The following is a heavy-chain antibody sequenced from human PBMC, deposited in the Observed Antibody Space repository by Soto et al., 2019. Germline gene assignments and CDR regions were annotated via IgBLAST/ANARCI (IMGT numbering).Heavy chain of an antibody. V-gene: IGHV3-23*01. D-gene: IGHD3-10*01. J-gene: IGHJ4*02. CDR1: GFTFSSYA. CDR2: ISGSGGST. Sequence: PGGSLRLSCAASGFTFSSYAMSWVRQAPGKGLEWVSVISGSGGSTYSADSVKGRFTISRDNSKNTLYLQMNSLRAEDTAVYYCARGSRYYGSGSAFDYWGQGTLVTVSS. CDR3: ARGSRYYGSGSAFDY.